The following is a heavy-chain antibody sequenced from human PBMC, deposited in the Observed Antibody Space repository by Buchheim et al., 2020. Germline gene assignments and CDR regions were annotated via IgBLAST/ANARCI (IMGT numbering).Heavy chain of an antibody. CDR2: IYTSGST. V-gene: IGHV4-61*02. Sequence: QVQLQESGPGLVKPSQTLSLTCTVSGGSISSGSYYWSWIRQPAGKGLEWIGRIYTSGSTNYNPSLKSRVTISVDTSKNQFSLKLSSVTAADTAVYYCAREFTSIAAAWLAGVIDYWGQGTL. D-gene: IGHD6-13*01. CDR3: AREFTSIAAAWLAGVIDY. CDR1: GGSISSGSYY. J-gene: IGHJ4*02.